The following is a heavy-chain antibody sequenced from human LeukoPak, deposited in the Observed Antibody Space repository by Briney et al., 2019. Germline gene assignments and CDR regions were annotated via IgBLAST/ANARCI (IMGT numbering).Heavy chain of an antibody. D-gene: IGHD6-19*01. CDR1: GYTFTADY. CDR3: ARARVPIAVAGLYYFDY. J-gene: IGHJ4*02. V-gene: IGHV1-2*02. CDR2: IKPDSGSS. Sequence: ASVNVSCTASGYTFTADYIHWPRRAPGQGPGRMGWIKPDSGSSHYAQQFQGRVNMTRDKSSNSAYMDLTRVKSDDTAVYYCARARVPIAVAGLYYFDYWGQGALVTVSS.